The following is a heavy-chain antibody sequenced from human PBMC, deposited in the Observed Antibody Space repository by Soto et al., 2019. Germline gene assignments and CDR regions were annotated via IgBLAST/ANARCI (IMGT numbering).Heavy chain of an antibody. D-gene: IGHD3-10*01. CDR1: GGSVSSGSYY. Sequence: PSETLSLTFTVSGGSVSSGSYYWSWIRQPPGKGLEWIGYIYYSGSTHYNPSLKSRVTISLDTSKNQFSLKLNSVTAADTAVYYCARENYYALDSWGPGTLVTVSS. CDR2: IYYSGST. V-gene: IGHV4-61*01. CDR3: ARENYYALDS. J-gene: IGHJ4*02.